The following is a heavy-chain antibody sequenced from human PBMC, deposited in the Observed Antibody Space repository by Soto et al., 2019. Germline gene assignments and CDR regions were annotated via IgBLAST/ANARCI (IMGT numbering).Heavy chain of an antibody. Sequence: EVQLVESGGGLVQPGRSLRLSCVVSGFTFDGYAMHWVRQAPGKGLEWVSGISRNSDNIDYADSVKGRFTISRDNAKNXXYLQMNSLRPEDTALYYCAKDGGYTYGPKVYYFDYWGQGALVTVSS. CDR1: GFTFDGYA. J-gene: IGHJ4*02. CDR2: ISRNSDNI. V-gene: IGHV3-9*01. D-gene: IGHD5-18*01. CDR3: AKDGGYTYGPKVYYFDY.